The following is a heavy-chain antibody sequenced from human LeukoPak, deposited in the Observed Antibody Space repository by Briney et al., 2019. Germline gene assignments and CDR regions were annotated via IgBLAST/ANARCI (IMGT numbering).Heavy chain of an antibody. CDR2: INHRGYT. Sequence: SDTLSLLCAVYGQLLSRYYWSGIPDPPARALEGVGEINHRGYTNHNPSLKGRVTISVGTSKNHISLTLSYVTAADTAVYYCARRPEDRHYDILTDTYYYYGMDVWGQGTTVTVSS. D-gene: IGHD3-9*01. J-gene: IGHJ6*02. CDR1: GQLLSRYY. CDR3: ARRPEDRHYDILTDTYYYYGMDV. V-gene: IGHV4-34*01.